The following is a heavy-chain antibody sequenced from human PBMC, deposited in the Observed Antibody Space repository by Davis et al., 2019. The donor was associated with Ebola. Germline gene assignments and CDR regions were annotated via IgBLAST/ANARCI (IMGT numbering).Heavy chain of an antibody. CDR2: IKQDGSEK. D-gene: IGHD5-18*01. CDR1: GFTFSSYW. V-gene: IGHV3-7*03. J-gene: IGHJ6*02. CDR3: ARDEGWGTATAYYYYGMDV. Sequence: GGSLRLSCAASGFTFSSYWMSWVRQAPGKGLEWVANIKQDGSEKYYVDSVKGRFTISRDNAKNSLYLQMNSLRAEDTAVYYCARDEGWGTATAYYYYGMDVWGQGTTVTVSS.